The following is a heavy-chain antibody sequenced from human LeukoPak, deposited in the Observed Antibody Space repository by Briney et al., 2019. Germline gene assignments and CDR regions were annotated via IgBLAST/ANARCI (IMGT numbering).Heavy chain of an antibody. CDR2: ISSSGSTI. CDR3: ARDFQTVGRGLGDY. D-gene: IGHD3-10*01. V-gene: IGHV3-48*03. CDR1: GFTFSSYE. Sequence: TGGSLRLSCAASGFTFSSYEMNWVRQAPGKGLEWVSYISSSGSTIYYADSVKGRFTISRDNAKNSLYLQMNSLRAEDTAVYYCARDFQTVGRGLGDYWGQGTLVTVSS. J-gene: IGHJ4*02.